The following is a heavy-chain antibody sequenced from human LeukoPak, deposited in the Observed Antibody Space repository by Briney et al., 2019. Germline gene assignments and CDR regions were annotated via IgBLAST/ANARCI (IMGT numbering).Heavy chain of an antibody. Sequence: GASVKVSCKASGFTFTSSAMQWVRQARGQRLEWIGWIVVGSGNTNYAQKFQERVTITRDMSTSTAYMELSSLRSEDTAVYYCAATYYDFWSGPLDAFDIWGQGTMVTVSS. V-gene: IGHV1-58*02. CDR2: IVVGSGNT. CDR3: AATYYDFWSGPLDAFDI. CDR1: GFTFTSSA. D-gene: IGHD3-3*01. J-gene: IGHJ3*02.